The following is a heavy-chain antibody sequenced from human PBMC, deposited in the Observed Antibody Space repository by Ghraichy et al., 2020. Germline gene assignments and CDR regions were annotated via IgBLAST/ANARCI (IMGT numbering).Heavy chain of an antibody. V-gene: IGHV3-23*01. D-gene: IGHD1-26*01. J-gene: IGHJ4*02. Sequence: GGSLRLSCAASGFTFSNYAMTWVRQAPGKGLEWVSSISDSGSGTYYADSVKGRVTISRDNSKNTLYLHINSLRVEDTAVYFCAKDLGMRGVGATLDYWGQVTPVTVSS. CDR1: GFTFSNYA. CDR3: AKDLGMRGVGATLDY. CDR2: ISDSGSGT.